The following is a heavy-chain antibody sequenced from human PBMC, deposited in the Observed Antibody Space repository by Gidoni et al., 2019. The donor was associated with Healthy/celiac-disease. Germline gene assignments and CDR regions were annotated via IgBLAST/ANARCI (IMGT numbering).Heavy chain of an antibody. Sequence: EVPLVESGGGLVQPGGSLNLPCAASGFPFRGSAMHWVRQASRKGLEWVGRIRSKANSYATAYAASVKGRFTISRDDSKNTAYLQMNSLKTEDTAVYYCTAQDDYYDSSGFDYWGQGTLVTVSS. CDR2: IRSKANSYAT. CDR1: GFPFRGSA. J-gene: IGHJ4*02. V-gene: IGHV3-73*02. D-gene: IGHD3-22*01. CDR3: TAQDDYYDSSGFDY.